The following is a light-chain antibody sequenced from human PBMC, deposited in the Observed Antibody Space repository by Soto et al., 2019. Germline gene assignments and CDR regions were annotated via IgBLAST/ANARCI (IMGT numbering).Light chain of an antibody. J-gene: IGLJ2*01. CDR1: SSDVGGYNY. V-gene: IGLV2-14*03. Sequence: QSALTQPASVSGSPGQSITISCTGTSSDVGGYNYVSWYQHHPGKAPKLMIYDVSNRPSGVSDRFSGSKSGNTASLTISGLQAEDAADYYCSSYTSSSTSVVFGGGTKVTVL. CDR2: DVS. CDR3: SSYTSSSTSVV.